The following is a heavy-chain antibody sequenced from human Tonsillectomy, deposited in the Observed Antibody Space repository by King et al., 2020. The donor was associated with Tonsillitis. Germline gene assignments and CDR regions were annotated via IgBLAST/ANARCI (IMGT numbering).Heavy chain of an antibody. V-gene: IGHV3-23*04. CDR1: GFTFSSYG. CDR3: AKEAGGRLPFHS. CDR2: LRASGGNT. Sequence: VQLVESGGGLVQPGGSLRLSCAASGFTFSSYGMNWVRQAPGKGLEWVSALRASGGNTYYADAVKGRFTISRDNSKNTRYLQMNSLRAEDTAVYYCAKEAGGRLPFHSWGQGTLVTVSS. J-gene: IGHJ4*02. D-gene: IGHD1-26*01.